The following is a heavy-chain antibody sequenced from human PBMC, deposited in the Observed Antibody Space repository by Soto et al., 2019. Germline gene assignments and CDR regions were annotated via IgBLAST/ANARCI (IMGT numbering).Heavy chain of an antibody. J-gene: IGHJ6*02. CDR3: VRSPQPMIVVVITSRYGMDV. V-gene: IGHV3-48*03. CDR1: GFTFSSYE. Sequence: GGSLRLSCAASGFTFSSYEMNWVRQAPGKGLEWVSYISSSGSTIYYADFVKGRFTISRDNAKNSLYLQMNSLRAEDTALYYCVRSPQPMIVVVITSRYGMDVWGQGTTVTVSS. CDR2: ISSSGSTI. D-gene: IGHD3-22*01.